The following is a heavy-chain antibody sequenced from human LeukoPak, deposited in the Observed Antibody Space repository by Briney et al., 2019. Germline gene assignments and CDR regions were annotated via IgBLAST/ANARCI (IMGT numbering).Heavy chain of an antibody. CDR2: VYYTGTT. D-gene: IGHD5-24*01. Sequence: TSSETLSLTCTVSGGSISSRNYYWGWIRQPPGKGLEWIGGVYYTGTTYSNPSLKSRVTISVDTSKNQFSLKLSSVTAADTAVYYCARVRDGYLGIDYWGQGTLVTVSS. CDR3: ARVRDGYLGIDY. J-gene: IGHJ4*02. CDR1: GGSISSRNYY. V-gene: IGHV4-39*07.